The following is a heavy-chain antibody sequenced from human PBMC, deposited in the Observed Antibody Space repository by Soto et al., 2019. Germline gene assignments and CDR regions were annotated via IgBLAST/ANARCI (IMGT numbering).Heavy chain of an antibody. CDR1: GFTFSSYS. V-gene: IGHV3-48*01. CDR2: ISSSSSTI. D-gene: IGHD3-3*01. Sequence: GGSLRLSCAASGFTFSSYSMNWVRQAPGKGLEWVSYISSSSSTIYYADSVKGRFTISRDNAKNSLYLQMNSLRAEDTAVYYCARDGSYDFWSGYYTSHLYYYYYMDVWGKGTTVTVSS. CDR3: ARDGSYDFWSGYYTSHLYYYYYMDV. J-gene: IGHJ6*03.